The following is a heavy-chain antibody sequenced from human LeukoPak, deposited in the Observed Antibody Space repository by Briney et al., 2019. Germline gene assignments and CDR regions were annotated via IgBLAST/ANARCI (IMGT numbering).Heavy chain of an antibody. CDR2: INPNSGET. V-gene: IGHV1-2*02. Sequence: ASVRVSRKTSGYTFTDYYRHWGRQAPGQGLEWMGWINPNSGETNYAQRFQGRATMTRDTSISTAYTELSRLRSDDTAVYFYARVRWWLLDGFFIWGQGTMVTVSS. CDR3: ARVRWWLLDGFFI. D-gene: IGHD2-21*02. CDR1: GYTFTDYY. J-gene: IGHJ3*02.